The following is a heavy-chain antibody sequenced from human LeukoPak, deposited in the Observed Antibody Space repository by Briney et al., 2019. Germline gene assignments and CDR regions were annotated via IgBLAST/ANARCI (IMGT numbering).Heavy chain of an antibody. D-gene: IGHD1-26*01. CDR1: GFTFNNYA. Sequence: GGSLRLSCGASGFTFNNYAMSWVRQAPGKGLEWVSTISGSGGSSYYADSVKGRFTISRDNSKNTLYLQMTSLRAEDTAIYSCAKSIVSGSYRGLDYWGQGTLVTVPS. CDR3: AKSIVSGSYRGLDY. CDR2: ISGSGGSS. V-gene: IGHV3-23*01. J-gene: IGHJ4*02.